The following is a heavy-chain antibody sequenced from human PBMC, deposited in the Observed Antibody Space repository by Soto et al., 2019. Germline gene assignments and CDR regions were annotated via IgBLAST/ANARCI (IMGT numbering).Heavy chain of an antibody. Sequence: PSDTLSLTCTVFGGSISRCYWSWIRQPPGKGLEWIGYIYYSGSTNYNPSLKSRVTISVDTSKNQFSLKLSSVTAADTAVYYCRVWDGDASFYYYYGMDVWGQGTTVTVSS. J-gene: IGHJ6*02. V-gene: IGHV4-59*08. CDR3: RVWDGDASFYYYYGMDV. D-gene: IGHD4-17*01. CDR1: GGSISRCY. CDR2: IYYSGST.